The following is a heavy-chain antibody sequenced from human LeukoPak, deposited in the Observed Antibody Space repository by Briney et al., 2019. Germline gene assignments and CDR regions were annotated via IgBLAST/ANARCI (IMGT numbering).Heavy chain of an antibody. J-gene: IGHJ5*02. V-gene: IGHV1-2*02. CDR3: ARDSGFWSGYSRYNWFDR. D-gene: IGHD3-3*01. Sequence: ASVKVSCKASGYTFTGYYMHWVRQAPGQGLEWMGWINPNSGGTNYAQKFQGRVTMTRDTSISTAYMELSRLRSDDTAVYYCARDSGFWSGYSRYNWFDRWGQGTLVTVSS. CDR1: GYTFTGYY. CDR2: INPNSGGT.